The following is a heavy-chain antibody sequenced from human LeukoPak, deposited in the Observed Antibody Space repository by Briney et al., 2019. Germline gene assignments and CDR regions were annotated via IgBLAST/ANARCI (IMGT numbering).Heavy chain of an antibody. Sequence: SGTLSLTCAVSGGSISSGNWWSWVRQSPGKGLEWIGEIHHNGTRNYNPSLKSRVTISADTFKNHFSLIVTSLTAADTAVYYCAAAPILRGEGGEHYKYGMDVWGQGTTVIVSS. CDR3: AAAPILRGEGGEHYKYGMDV. CDR2: IHHNGTR. V-gene: IGHV4-4*02. J-gene: IGHJ6*02. D-gene: IGHD2-2*02. CDR1: GGSISSGNW.